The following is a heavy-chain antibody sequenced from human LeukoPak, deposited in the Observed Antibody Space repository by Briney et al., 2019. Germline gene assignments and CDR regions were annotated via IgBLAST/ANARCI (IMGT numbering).Heavy chain of an antibody. V-gene: IGHV3-48*04. CDR1: GFTFSSYS. J-gene: IGHJ6*02. D-gene: IGHD3-3*01. CDR2: ISSSGSTI. Sequence: PGGSLRLSCAASGFTFSSYSMNWVRQAPGKGLEWVSYISSSGSTIYYADSVKGRFTISRDNAKNSLYLQMNSLRAEDTAVYYCAKEAHTVAGVSIFGVVTTSYYYGMDVWGQGTTVTVSS. CDR3: AKEAHTVAGVSIFGVVTTSYYYGMDV.